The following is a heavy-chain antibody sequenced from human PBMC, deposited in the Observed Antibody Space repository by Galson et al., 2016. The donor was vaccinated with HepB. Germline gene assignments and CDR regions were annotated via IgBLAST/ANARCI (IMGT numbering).Heavy chain of an antibody. V-gene: IGHV3-30*18. CDR2: DSMDGRRK. CDR3: AKRHEFCPPVGCSVDY. J-gene: IGHJ4*02. Sequence: SLRLSCAGSGFLFRGYGMHWVRQAPGKELEWVAADSMDGRRKFYSDSVRGRFTISRDNSNNMLFLQMDSLRPDDTAVYYCAKRHEFCPPVGCSVDYWGQGTLVTVSS. CDR1: GFLFRGYG. D-gene: IGHD3-10*02.